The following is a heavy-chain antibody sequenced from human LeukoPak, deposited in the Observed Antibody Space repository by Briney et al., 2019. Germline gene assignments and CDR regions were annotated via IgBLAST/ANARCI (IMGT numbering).Heavy chain of an antibody. Sequence: SETLSLTCTVSGGSISTYSWNWIRQPPGQGLEWIGYVNSNGGTYNNPSLKSRVTVSLDMSKNQFSLKLSSATAADTAVYYCARDAGGTWFDPWGQGILVNVSS. CDR1: GGSISTYS. V-gene: IGHV4-59*01. CDR2: VNSNGGT. J-gene: IGHJ5*02. CDR3: ARDAGGTWFDP.